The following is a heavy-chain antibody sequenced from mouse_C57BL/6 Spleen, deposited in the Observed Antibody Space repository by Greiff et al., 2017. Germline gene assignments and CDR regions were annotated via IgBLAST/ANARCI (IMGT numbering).Heavy chain of an antibody. V-gene: IGHV1-50*01. D-gene: IGHD3-2*02. Sequence: VQLQQSGAELVKPGASVKLSCKASGYTFTSYWMPWVKQRPGQGLEWIGEIDPSDSYTNYNQKFKGKVTLTVDTSSSTAYMQLSSLTSEYSAVYYCASSGALYYAMDYWGQGTSVTVSS. J-gene: IGHJ4*01. CDR2: IDPSDSYT. CDR1: GYTFTSYW. CDR3: ASSGALYYAMDY.